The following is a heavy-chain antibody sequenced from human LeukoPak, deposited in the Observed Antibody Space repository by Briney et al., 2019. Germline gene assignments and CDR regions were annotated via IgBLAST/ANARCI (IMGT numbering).Heavy chain of an antibody. CDR3: AQDTTY. J-gene: IGHJ4*02. CDR1: GFTFSSYS. Sequence: GGSLRLSCAASGFTFSSYSMNWVRQAPGKGLEWVSCITSNSNYIYYADSVKGRFTISRDNAENSLYLQMNSLRAEDTAVYYCAQDTTYWGQGTLVTVSS. CDR2: ITSNSNYI. D-gene: IGHD1-14*01. V-gene: IGHV3-21*01.